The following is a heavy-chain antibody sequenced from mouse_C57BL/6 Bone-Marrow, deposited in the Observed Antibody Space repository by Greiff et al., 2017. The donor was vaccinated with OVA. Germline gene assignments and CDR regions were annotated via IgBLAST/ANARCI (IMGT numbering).Heavy chain of an antibody. CDR3: ARFYSNYETY. Sequence: EVQVVESGGGLVKPGGSLKLSCAASGFTFSDYGMHWVRQAPEKGLEWVAYISSGSSTIYYADTVKGRFTISRDNAKNTLFLQMTSLRSEDTAMYYCARFYSNYETYWGQGTLVTVSA. CDR1: GFTFSDYG. CDR2: ISSGSSTI. J-gene: IGHJ3*01. V-gene: IGHV5-17*01. D-gene: IGHD2-5*01.